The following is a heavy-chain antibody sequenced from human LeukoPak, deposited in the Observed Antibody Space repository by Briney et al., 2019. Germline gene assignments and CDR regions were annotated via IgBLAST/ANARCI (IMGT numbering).Heavy chain of an antibody. CDR2: INSDGSST. Sequence: PGGSLRLSCAASGFTFSSYWMHWVRQAPGKGLVWVSRINSDGSSTSYADSVKGRFTISRDNAKNSLYLQMDSLRAEDTAVYYCARDQYSYGYVSWFDPWGQGTLVTVSS. CDR3: ARDQYSYGYVSWFDP. J-gene: IGHJ5*02. CDR1: GFTFSSYW. V-gene: IGHV3-74*01. D-gene: IGHD5-18*01.